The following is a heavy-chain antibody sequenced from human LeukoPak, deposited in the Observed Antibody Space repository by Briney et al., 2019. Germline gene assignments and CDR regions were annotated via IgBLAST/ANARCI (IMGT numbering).Heavy chain of an antibody. CDR3: ATDFFDY. Sequence: PGGSLRLSCAASGVTFSDYAMSWVRQAPGKGLEWVSAISESGDGTYYADSVKGRFTISRDNAKNSLYLQMNSLRAEDTAVYYCATDFFDYWGQGTLVTVSS. D-gene: IGHD3-3*01. J-gene: IGHJ4*02. CDR1: GVTFSDYA. V-gene: IGHV3-23*01. CDR2: ISESGDGT.